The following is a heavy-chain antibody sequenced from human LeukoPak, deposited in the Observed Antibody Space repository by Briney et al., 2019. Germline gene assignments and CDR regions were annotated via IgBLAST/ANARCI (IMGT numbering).Heavy chain of an antibody. Sequence: ASVKVSCKASGGTFSSYAISWVRQAPGQGLEWMGGIIPIFGTANYAQKFRGRVTITTDESPSTAYMELSSLRSEDTAVYYCARGAFRSLRYFDHLDYWGQGTLVTVSS. CDR1: GGTFSSYA. CDR3: ARGAFRSLRYFDHLDY. V-gene: IGHV1-69*05. D-gene: IGHD3-9*01. J-gene: IGHJ4*02. CDR2: IIPIFGTA.